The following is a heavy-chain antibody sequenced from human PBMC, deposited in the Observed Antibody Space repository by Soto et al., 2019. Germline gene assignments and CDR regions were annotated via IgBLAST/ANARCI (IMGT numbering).Heavy chain of an antibody. CDR2: ISSSSSYI. Sequence: GSLRLSCAASGFTFSSYSMNWVRQAPGKGLEWVSSISSSSSYIYYADSVKGRFTISRDNAKNSLYLQMNSLRAEDTAVYYCARDRTPTGHSSGWYERYYFDYWGQGTLVTVSS. J-gene: IGHJ4*02. D-gene: IGHD6-19*01. V-gene: IGHV3-21*01. CDR1: GFTFSSYS. CDR3: ARDRTPTGHSSGWYERYYFDY.